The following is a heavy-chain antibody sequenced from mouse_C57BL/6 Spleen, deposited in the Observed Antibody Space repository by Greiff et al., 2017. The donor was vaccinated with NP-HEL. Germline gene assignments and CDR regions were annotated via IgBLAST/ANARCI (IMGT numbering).Heavy chain of an antibody. J-gene: IGHJ4*01. CDR2: IYPSDSET. CDR1: GYTFTSYW. CDR3: ARREGTTVVPYAMDY. Sequence: QVQLQQPGAELVRPGSSVKLSCKASGYTFTSYWMDWVKQRPGQGLEWIGNIYPSDSETHYNQKFKDKATLTVDKSSSTAYMQLSSLTSEDSAVYYCARREGTTVVPYAMDYWGQGTSVTVSS. V-gene: IGHV1-61*01. D-gene: IGHD1-1*01.